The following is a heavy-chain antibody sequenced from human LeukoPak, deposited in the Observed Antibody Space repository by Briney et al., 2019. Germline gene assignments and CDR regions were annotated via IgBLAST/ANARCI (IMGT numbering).Heavy chain of an antibody. CDR2: ITPSSTDI. D-gene: IGHD6-19*01. Sequence: GGSLRLSCAASGFTLSTYSMDWVRQAPGKGLQWVSTITPSSTDIYYGDSVKGRFTISRDDAKSLVYLQMNSLRAEDTAVYFCARDAAGWSRDYWGQGTLVTVSS. V-gene: IGHV3-21*01. CDR1: GFTLSTYS. CDR3: ARDAAGWSRDY. J-gene: IGHJ4*02.